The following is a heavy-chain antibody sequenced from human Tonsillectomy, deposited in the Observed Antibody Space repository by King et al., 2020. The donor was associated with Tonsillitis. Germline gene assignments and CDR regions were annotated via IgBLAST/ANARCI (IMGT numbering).Heavy chain of an antibody. J-gene: IGHJ3*02. Sequence: QLQESGPGLVKPSQTLSLTCTVSGGSISSGGYYYSWIRQHPGKGLEWIGYIFYTGSTYYNPSLRSRLTISVDTSENPFSVHLSSVTAADTAVYYCARLGIRGHDSVAFEIWGRGTMVSVSS. CDR2: IFYTGST. V-gene: IGHV4-31*03. CDR1: GGSISSGGYY. CDR3: ARLGIRGHDSVAFEI. D-gene: IGHD5-12*01.